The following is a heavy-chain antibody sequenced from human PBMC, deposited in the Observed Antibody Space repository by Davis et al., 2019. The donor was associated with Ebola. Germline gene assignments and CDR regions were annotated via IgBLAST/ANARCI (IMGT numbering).Heavy chain of an antibody. CDR2: INQDGGET. V-gene: IGHV3-7*03. D-gene: IGHD2-2*01. CDR1: GLTFRSNW. Sequence: GESLKISCAASGLTFRSNWMTWLRQAPGKGLEWVANINQDGGETYYADSVKGRFAISRDNAKNSLYLQMNSLRAEDTAIYYCARDAVPAAQDYWGQGTLVTVSS. J-gene: IGHJ4*02. CDR3: ARDAVPAAQDY.